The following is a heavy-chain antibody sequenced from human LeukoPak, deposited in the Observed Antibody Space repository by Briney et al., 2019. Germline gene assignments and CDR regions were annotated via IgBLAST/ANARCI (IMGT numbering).Heavy chain of an antibody. D-gene: IGHD6-13*01. V-gene: IGHV1-69*04. CDR1: GGTFRSKV. Sequence: ASVKVSCKASGGTFRSKVISWVRRAPGRGLEWMGRIIPILGTADYAQKFQGRVTITADKTTNTAYMDLSSLRSEDTAVYYCATSGGSSWFVSLYYWGQGTLLTVSS. J-gene: IGHJ4*02. CDR2: IIPILGTA. CDR3: ATSGGSSWFVSLYY.